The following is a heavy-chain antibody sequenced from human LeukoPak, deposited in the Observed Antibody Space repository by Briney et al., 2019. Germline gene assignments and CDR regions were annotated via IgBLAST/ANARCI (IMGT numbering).Heavy chain of an antibody. Sequence: ASETLSLTCTVSGGTISGYCWSWIRQPPGQGLEWIGNVHYSGTTNYSPSLKSRVTISVDSSKKQFSLKLTSVTAADTAVYYCARGGRSGSYTYYFDYWGLGSLVTVSS. J-gene: IGHJ4*02. D-gene: IGHD1-26*01. CDR1: GGTISGYC. CDR3: ARGGRSGSYTYYFDY. V-gene: IGHV4-59*01. CDR2: VHYSGTT.